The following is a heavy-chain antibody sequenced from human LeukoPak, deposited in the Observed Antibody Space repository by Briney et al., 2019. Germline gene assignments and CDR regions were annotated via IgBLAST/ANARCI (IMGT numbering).Heavy chain of an antibody. CDR3: ARDSRDFWSDWSAVRHMDV. V-gene: IGHV3-30*04. Sequence: GGSLRLSCTASGFIFSNYPMHWVRQAPGKGLEWVAVISYDGSVKYYTDSVQGRFTMSRDNSKNTLYLEMNTLRGEDTAVFYYARDSRDFWSDWSAVRHMDVWGKGNTVTVSS. CDR1: GFIFSNYP. J-gene: IGHJ6*03. CDR2: ISYDGSVK. D-gene: IGHD3-3*01.